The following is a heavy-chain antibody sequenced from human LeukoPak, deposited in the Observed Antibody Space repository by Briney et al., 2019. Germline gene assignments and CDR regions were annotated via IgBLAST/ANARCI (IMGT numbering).Heavy chain of an antibody. CDR2: IYYSGST. CDR3: ARVEVPRDINDWYFDL. V-gene: IGHV4-59*08. CDR1: GGSISSYY. J-gene: IGHJ2*01. Sequence: PSETLSLTCTVSGGSISSYYWSWIRQPPGKGLEWIGYIYYSGSTNYNPSLKSRVTISVDTSKNQFSLKLSSVTAADTAVYYCARVEVPRDINDWYFDLWGRGTLVTVSS. D-gene: IGHD2-15*01.